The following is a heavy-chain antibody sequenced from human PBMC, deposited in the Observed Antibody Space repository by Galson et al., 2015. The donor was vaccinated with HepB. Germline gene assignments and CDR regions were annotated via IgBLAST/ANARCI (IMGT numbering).Heavy chain of an antibody. J-gene: IGHJ6*02. CDR2: ITGSGDYT. CDR3: AKGRPGGQNRTDV. Sequence: SLRLSCAASGFTFSNYGMHWVRQAPGKGLEWVSGITGSGDYTSYADSVKGRVTISRDNSQNPQYLQMNSLRAEDTAVYYCAKGRPGGQNRTDVWGQGATSTVSS. D-gene: IGHD2-15*01. V-gene: IGHV3-23*01. CDR1: GFTFSNYG.